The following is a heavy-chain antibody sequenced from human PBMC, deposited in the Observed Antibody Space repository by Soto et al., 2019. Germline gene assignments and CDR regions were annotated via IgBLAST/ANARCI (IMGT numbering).Heavy chain of an antibody. D-gene: IGHD2-8*01. J-gene: IGHJ3*02. CDR1: GFTFSSYD. Sequence: EVQLLESGGGLVQPGGSLRLSCAASGFTFSSYDMSWVRQAPGKGLEWISAISGSGGSAYYADSVKGRFTIYRDNYKNTLKVQLNSLRSEDTAIYYCAKEDDAWTNGHFDIWGQGTVVTVSS. CDR3: AKEDDAWTNGHFDI. V-gene: IGHV3-23*01. CDR2: ISGSGGSA.